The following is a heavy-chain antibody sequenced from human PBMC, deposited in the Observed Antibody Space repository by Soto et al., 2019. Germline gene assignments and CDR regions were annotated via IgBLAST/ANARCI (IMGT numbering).Heavy chain of an antibody. CDR1: GGSISSGGYS. V-gene: IGHV4-30-2*01. CDR2: IYHSWST. CDR3: ASRPPYYYGSGSYGFDP. Sequence: QLQLQESGSGLVKPSQTLSLTCAVSGGSISSGGYSWSWIRQPPGKGLECIGYIYHSWSTYYNPSLKSRVTISLDRSKNQSSLKLTSVTAADTAVYYCASRPPYYYGSGSYGFDPWGQGTLVTVSS. J-gene: IGHJ5*02. D-gene: IGHD3-10*01.